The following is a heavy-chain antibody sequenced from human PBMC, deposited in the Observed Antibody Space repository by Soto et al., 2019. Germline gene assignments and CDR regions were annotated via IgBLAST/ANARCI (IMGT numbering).Heavy chain of an antibody. Sequence: GGSLRLSCAASGFTFSSYAMHWVRQAPGKGLEWVAVISYDGSNKYYADSVKGRFTISRDNSKNTLYLQMNSLRAEDTAVYYCARDAPPDYDILTGYYLYYGMDVWGQGTTVTVSS. D-gene: IGHD3-9*01. CDR3: ARDAPPDYDILTGYYLYYGMDV. CDR2: ISYDGSNK. J-gene: IGHJ6*02. CDR1: GFTFSSYA. V-gene: IGHV3-30-3*01.